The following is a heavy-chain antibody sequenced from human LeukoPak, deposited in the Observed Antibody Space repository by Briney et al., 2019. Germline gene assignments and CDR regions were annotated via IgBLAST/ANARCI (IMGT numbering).Heavy chain of an antibody. V-gene: IGHV3-23*01. CDR1: GFTFSSYA. CDR3: AKAPVVPAAQYYYYYMDV. CDR2: ISGSGGST. J-gene: IGHJ6*03. Sequence: PGGSLRLSCAASGFTFSSYAMSWVRRAPGKGLEWVSAISGSGGSTYCADSVKGRFTISRGNSKNTLYLQMNSLRAEDTAVYYCAKAPVVPAAQYYYYYMDVWGKGTTVTVSS. D-gene: IGHD2-2*01.